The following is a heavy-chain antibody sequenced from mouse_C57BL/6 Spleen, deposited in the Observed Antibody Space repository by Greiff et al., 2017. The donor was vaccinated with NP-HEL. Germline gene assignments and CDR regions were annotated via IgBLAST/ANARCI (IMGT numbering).Heavy chain of an antibody. CDR2: IHPNSGST. Sequence: QVQLQQPGAELVKPGASVKLSCKASGYTFTSYWMHWVKQRPGQGLEWIGMIHPNSGSTNYNEKFKSKATLTVDKSSSTAYMQLGSLTSEDSAVYYCARCYSNYPFDYWGQGTTLTVSS. J-gene: IGHJ2*01. D-gene: IGHD2-5*01. CDR1: GYTFTSYW. V-gene: IGHV1-64*01. CDR3: ARCYSNYPFDY.